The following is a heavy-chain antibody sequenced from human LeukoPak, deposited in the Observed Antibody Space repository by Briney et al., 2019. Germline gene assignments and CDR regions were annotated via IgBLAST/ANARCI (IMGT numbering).Heavy chain of an antibody. CDR1: GYTFTSYY. V-gene: IGHV1-46*01. CDR3: ARTLSGYSSGWYWFDP. J-gene: IGHJ5*02. D-gene: IGHD6-19*01. CDR2: INPSGGST. Sequence: ASVKVSCKASGYTFTSYYMHWVRQAPGQGLEWMGIINPSGGSTSYAQKFQGRVPMTRDTSTSTVYMELSSLRSEDTAVYYCARTLSGYSSGWYWFDPWGQGTLVIVSS.